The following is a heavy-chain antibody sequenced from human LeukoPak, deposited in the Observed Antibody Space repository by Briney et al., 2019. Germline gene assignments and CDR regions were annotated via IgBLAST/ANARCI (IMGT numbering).Heavy chain of an antibody. Sequence: GALVKVSCKASGYTFTGYYMHWVRQAPGQGLEWMGRINPNSGGTNYAQKFQGRVTMARDTSISTAYMELSRLRSDDTAVYYCARDDLGTYYYDSSGYYYVDWGQGTLVTVSS. CDR1: GYTFTGYY. J-gene: IGHJ4*02. V-gene: IGHV1-2*06. CDR3: ARDDLGTYYYDSSGYYYVD. CDR2: INPNSGGT. D-gene: IGHD3-22*01.